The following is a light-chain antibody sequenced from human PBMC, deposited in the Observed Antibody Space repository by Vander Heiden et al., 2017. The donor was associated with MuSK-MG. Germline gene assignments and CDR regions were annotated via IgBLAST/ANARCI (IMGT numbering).Light chain of an antibody. V-gene: IGLV3-25*03. CDR3: QSADSSDTYVA. J-gene: IGLJ2*01. CDR2: KDT. CDR1: ALPNQY. Sequence: SYELTQPPSVSASPGQTATITCSGDALPNQYAYWYQQKAGQAPVLVINKDTERPSGIPERFSGSSSGTTATLTISGVQAGDEADYYCQSADSSDTYVAFGGGTKLTVL.